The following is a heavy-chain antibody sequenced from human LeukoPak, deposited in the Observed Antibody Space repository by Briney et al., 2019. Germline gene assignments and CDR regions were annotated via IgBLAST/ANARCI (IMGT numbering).Heavy chain of an antibody. CDR1: GFTFSSYS. CDR3: ASSRKSYDILTGLEGTFDY. J-gene: IGHJ4*02. Sequence: GGSLRLSCAASGFTFSSYSMNWVRQAPGKGLEWVSSISSSSSYIYYADSVKGRFTISRDNAKNSLYLQMNSLRAEDTAVYYCASSRKSYDILTGLEGTFDYWGQGTLVTVSS. V-gene: IGHV3-21*04. D-gene: IGHD3-9*01. CDR2: ISSSSSYI.